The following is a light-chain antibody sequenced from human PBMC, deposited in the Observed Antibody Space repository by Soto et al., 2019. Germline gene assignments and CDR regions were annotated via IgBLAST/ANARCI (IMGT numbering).Light chain of an antibody. V-gene: IGKV3-11*01. CDR3: QQRGNWPLPWT. J-gene: IGKJ1*01. CDR2: NAS. Sequence: EIGLTQSPATLSLSPGERATLSCRASQTVGNYLAWYQQKPGQVPRLLIYNASNRATGVPVRFSGSGSGTEFTLTISSLEPEDFAVYYCQQRGNWPLPWTFGQGAKVEI. CDR1: QTVGNY.